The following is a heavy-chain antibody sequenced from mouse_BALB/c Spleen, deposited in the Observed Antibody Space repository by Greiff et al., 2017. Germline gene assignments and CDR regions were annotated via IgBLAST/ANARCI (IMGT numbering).Heavy chain of an antibody. D-gene: IGHD2-4*01. J-gene: IGHJ3*01. CDR1: GYTFTSYW. Sequence: QVQLKESGPELVRPGASVKMSCKASGYTFTSYWMHWVKQRPGQGLEWIGMIDPSNSETRLNQKFKDKATLNVDKSSNTAYMQLSSLTSEDSAVYYCAKGIYDYASAWFAYWGQGTLVTVSA. CDR3: AKGIYDYASAWFAY. CDR2: IDPSNSET. V-gene: IGHV1-74*01.